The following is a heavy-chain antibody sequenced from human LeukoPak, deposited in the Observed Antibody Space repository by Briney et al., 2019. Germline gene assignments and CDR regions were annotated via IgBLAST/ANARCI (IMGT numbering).Heavy chain of an antibody. CDR3: AKDYDSRGDYFDY. D-gene: IGHD3-22*01. V-gene: IGHV3-53*01. J-gene: IGHJ4*02. Sequence: GGSLRLSCAASGFTVSSNYMSWVRQAPGKGLEWVSVIYSGGSTYYADSVKGRFTISRDNSKNTLYLQMNSLRAEDTAVYYCAKDYDSRGDYFDYWGQGTLVTVSS. CDR2: IYSGGST. CDR1: GFTVSSNY.